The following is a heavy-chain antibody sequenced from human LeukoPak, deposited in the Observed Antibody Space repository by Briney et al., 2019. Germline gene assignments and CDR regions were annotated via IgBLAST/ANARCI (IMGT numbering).Heavy chain of an antibody. J-gene: IGHJ4*02. D-gene: IGHD6-6*01. Sequence: GGSLRLSCAASGFTFDDYTMHWVRQAPGKGLEWVSLISWDGGSTYYADSVKGRFTISRDNSKNSLYLQMNSLRTEDTALYYCAKDIAYSSSSSQSFFLDYWGQGTLVTVSS. V-gene: IGHV3-43*01. CDR3: AKDIAYSSSSSQSFFLDY. CDR1: GFTFDDYT. CDR2: ISWDGGST.